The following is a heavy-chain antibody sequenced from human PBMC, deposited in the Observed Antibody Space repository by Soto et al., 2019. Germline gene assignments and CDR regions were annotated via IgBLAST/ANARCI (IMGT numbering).Heavy chain of an antibody. CDR3: ARGSFQAVTPNY. D-gene: IGHD6-19*01. J-gene: IGHJ4*02. CDR1: GYTFTSYD. CDR2: MNPNSGNT. V-gene: IGHV1-8*01. Sequence: ASVKVSWKASGYTFTSYDINWVREATGQGLEWMGWMNPNSGNTGYAQKFQGRVTMTRNTSISTAYMELSSLRSEDTAVYYCARGSFQAVTPNYWGQGTLVTVSS.